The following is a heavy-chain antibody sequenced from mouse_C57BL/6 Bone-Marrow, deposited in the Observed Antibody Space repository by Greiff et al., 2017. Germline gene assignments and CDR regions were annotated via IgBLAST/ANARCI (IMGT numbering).Heavy chain of an antibody. V-gene: IGHV1-5*01. CDR2: IYPGNSDT. CDR1: GYTFTSYW. Sequence: EVQLQQSGTVLARPGASVKMSCKTSGYTFTSYWMHWVKQRPGQGLEWVGDIYPGNSDTSYNQKVKGKAKLTAVTSASTAYMELSSLTTEDTAVYYCTTGPGWEGWFDYWGQGTLVTVSA. D-gene: IGHD3-1*01. CDR3: TTGPGWEGWFDY. J-gene: IGHJ3*01.